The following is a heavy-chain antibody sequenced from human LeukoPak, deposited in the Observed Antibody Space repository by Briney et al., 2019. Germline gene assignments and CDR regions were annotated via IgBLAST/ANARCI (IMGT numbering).Heavy chain of an antibody. J-gene: IGHJ4*02. V-gene: IGHV1-69*04. CDR3: ARGRKMATMSD. CDR2: IIPILGIA. Sequence: SVKVSCKASGGTFSSYAISWVRQAPGQGLEWMGRIIPILGIANYAQKFQGRVTITAGKSTSTAYMELSSLRSEDTAVYYCARGRKMATMSDWGQGTLVTVSS. CDR1: GGTFSSYA. D-gene: IGHD5-24*01.